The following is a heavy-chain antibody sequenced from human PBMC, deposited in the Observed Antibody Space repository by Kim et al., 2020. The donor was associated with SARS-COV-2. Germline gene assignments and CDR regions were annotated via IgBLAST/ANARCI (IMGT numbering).Heavy chain of an antibody. Sequence: NYNPSLKSRVTISVDKSKNQFSLKLSSVTAADTAVYCCARGIAAAETVDYWGQGTLVTVSS. CDR3: ARGIAAAETVDY. J-gene: IGHJ4*02. D-gene: IGHD6-13*01. V-gene: IGHV4-4*01.